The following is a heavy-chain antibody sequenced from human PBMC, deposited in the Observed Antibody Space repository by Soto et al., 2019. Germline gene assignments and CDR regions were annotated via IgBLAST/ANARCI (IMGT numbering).Heavy chain of an antibody. Sequence: GGSLRLSCAASGFTLTNVAMTWVRQAPGKGPEWVSTITDSGGSTDYADSVKGRFTISRDNSKSTLYLQMNNLRADDTAVYYCAKLYWNPRYFDYWGQGARVTVSS. CDR2: ITDSGGST. CDR1: GFTLTNVA. CDR3: AKLYWNPRYFDY. V-gene: IGHV3-23*01. J-gene: IGHJ4*02. D-gene: IGHD1-1*01.